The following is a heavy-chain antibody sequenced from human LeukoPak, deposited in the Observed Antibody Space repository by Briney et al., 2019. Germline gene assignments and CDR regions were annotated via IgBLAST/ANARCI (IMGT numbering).Heavy chain of an antibody. Sequence: PGGSLRLSCAASGFTFDDYGMSWVRQAPGKGLEWVSGINWNGGSTGYADSVKGRFTISRDNAKNSLYLQMNSLRAEDTAVYYCAREGNDSSGYAFDYWGQGTLVTVSS. V-gene: IGHV3-20*04. J-gene: IGHJ4*02. CDR3: AREGNDSSGYAFDY. CDR2: INWNGGST. D-gene: IGHD3-22*01. CDR1: GFTFDDYG.